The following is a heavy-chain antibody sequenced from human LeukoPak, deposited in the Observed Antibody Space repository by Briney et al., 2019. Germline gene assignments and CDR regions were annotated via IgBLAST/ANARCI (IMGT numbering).Heavy chain of an antibody. CDR3: ARRRYQNNFDY. D-gene: IGHD2-2*01. J-gene: IGHJ4*02. V-gene: IGHV4-59*08. CDR2: IYSSGST. Sequence: SETLSLTCTVSGGSITSYYWSWIRQPPGKGLEWIGHIYSSGSTNYNPSLKSRVTMSVDTSKNQFSLTLRSVTAADTAVYYCARRRYQNNFDYWGQGALVTVSS. CDR1: GGSITSYY.